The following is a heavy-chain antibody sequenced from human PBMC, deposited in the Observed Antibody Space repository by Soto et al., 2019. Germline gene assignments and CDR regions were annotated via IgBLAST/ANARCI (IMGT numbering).Heavy chain of an antibody. CDR1: GGTFRKFA. CDR3: ATGATGDFGDFDL. D-gene: IGHD7-27*01. Sequence: QVQLVQSGAEVKKPGSSVKVSCKVSGGTFRKFAVSWVRQAPGQGLEWMGGVVPMFRTPNYAQKFQGRVTITADESTSTAYMELRSLRSEDPAVYFCATGATGDFGDFDLWGRGTLVTVSS. CDR2: VVPMFRTP. V-gene: IGHV1-69*01. J-gene: IGHJ2*01.